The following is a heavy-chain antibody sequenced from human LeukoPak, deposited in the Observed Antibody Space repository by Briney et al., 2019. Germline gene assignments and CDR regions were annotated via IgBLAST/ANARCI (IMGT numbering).Heavy chain of an antibody. V-gene: IGHV3-7*01. J-gene: IGHJ4*02. CDR3: ARGGYSYGGY. CDR2: IKQDGSEK. D-gene: IGHD5-18*01. Sequence: PGGSLRLSCAASGFTLSSYWMSWVRQAPGKGLEWVGNIKQDGSEKYYVDSVKGRFTISGDNAKNSLYLQMNSLRAEDTAVYYCARGGYSYGGYWGQGTLVTGSS. CDR1: GFTLSSYW.